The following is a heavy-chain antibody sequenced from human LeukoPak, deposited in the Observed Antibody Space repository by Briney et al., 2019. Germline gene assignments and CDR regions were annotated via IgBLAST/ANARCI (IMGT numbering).Heavy chain of an antibody. CDR3: AKGTYCSGGGCYLFEY. Sequence: GGSLRLSCAASGFTFSSYAMNWVRQAPGKGLEWVSGISGSGGNTYYTDSVKGRFTISTDNSKNTLYLQMNSLRAEDTAVYYCAKGTYCSGGGCYLFEYWGQGTLVTVSS. D-gene: IGHD2-15*01. CDR1: GFTFSSYA. V-gene: IGHV3-23*01. J-gene: IGHJ4*02. CDR2: ISGSGGNT.